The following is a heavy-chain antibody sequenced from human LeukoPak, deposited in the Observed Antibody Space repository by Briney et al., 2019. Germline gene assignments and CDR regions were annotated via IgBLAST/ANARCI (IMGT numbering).Heavy chain of an antibody. CDR1: GGSISSSSYY. J-gene: IGHJ4*02. V-gene: IGHV4-39*07. CDR2: IYYSGST. D-gene: IGHD3-16*02. CDR3: ARGYRYTLEDY. Sequence: SETLSLTCTVSGGSISSSSYYWGWIRQPPGKGLEWIGSIYYSGSTYYNPSLKSRVTISVDTSKNQFSLKLSSVTAADTAVYYCARGYRYTLEDYWGQGTLVTVSS.